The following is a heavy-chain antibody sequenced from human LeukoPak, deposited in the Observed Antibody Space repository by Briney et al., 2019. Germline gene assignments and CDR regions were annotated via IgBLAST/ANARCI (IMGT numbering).Heavy chain of an antibody. CDR3: VKGMEDYDILTGVLDV. CDR1: GGSISNYY. Sequence: SETLSLTCTVSGGSISNYYWNWIRQPPGKGLEWIGTIYYSGSTYYNPSLKSRATMSVDTSKNQFSLKLSSVTAADTAVYYCVKGMEDYDILTGVLDVWGQGTTVTVSS. V-gene: IGHV4-59*04. CDR2: IYYSGST. D-gene: IGHD3-9*01. J-gene: IGHJ6*02.